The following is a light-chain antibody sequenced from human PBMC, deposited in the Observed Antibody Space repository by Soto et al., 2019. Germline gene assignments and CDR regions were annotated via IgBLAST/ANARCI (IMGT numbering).Light chain of an antibody. CDR2: GNN. Sequence: QSALTQPPSVSGAPGQRVTISCTGSSSNIGAGYDVYWYQQLPGTAPKLLIYGNNNRPSGVPDRFSGSKSGTSASLAITGLQAEDEADYYCQSYDSSLSGSRVFGTGTKVTVL. J-gene: IGLJ1*01. CDR3: QSYDSSLSGSRV. V-gene: IGLV1-40*01. CDR1: SSNIGAGYD.